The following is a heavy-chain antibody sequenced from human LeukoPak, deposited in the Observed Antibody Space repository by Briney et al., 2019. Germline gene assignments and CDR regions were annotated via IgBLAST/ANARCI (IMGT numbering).Heavy chain of an antibody. J-gene: IGHJ4*02. CDR2: IIPIFGTA. D-gene: IGHD3-22*01. V-gene: IGHV1-69*13. Sequence: SVKVSCKASGGTFSSYAISWVRQAPGQGLEWMGGIIPIFGTANYAQKFQGRVTITADESTSTAYMELSSLRSEDTAVYYCARGGSSGYYPYYFDYRGQGTLVTVSS. CDR3: ARGGSSGYYPYYFDY. CDR1: GGTFSSYA.